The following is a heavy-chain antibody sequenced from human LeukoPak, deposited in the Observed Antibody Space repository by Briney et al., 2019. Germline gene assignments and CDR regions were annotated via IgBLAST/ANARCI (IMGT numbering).Heavy chain of an antibody. CDR3: TCGSLYYYYMDV. J-gene: IGHJ6*03. CDR2: INPSGGST. D-gene: IGHD5-12*01. Sequence: ASVKVSCKASGYTFTSYYMHWVRQAPGQGVEWMGIINPSGGSTSYAQKFQGRVTMTRDTSTSTVYMELSSLRSEDTAVYYCTCGSLYYYYMDVWGKGTTVTVSS. V-gene: IGHV1-46*01. CDR1: GYTFTSYY.